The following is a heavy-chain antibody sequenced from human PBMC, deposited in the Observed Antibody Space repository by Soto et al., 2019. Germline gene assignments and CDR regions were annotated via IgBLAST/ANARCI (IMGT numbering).Heavy chain of an antibody. CDR1: GDSVSSNSAA. V-gene: IGHV6-1*01. CDR2: TYYRSKWYN. CDR3: ARDIPGSSGWSIPYGPQTGVNWFDP. J-gene: IGHJ5*02. D-gene: IGHD6-19*01. Sequence: LSLTCAISGDSVSSNSAAWNWIRQSPSRGLEWLGRTYYRSKWYNDYAVSVKSRITINPDTSKSQFSLQLNSVTPEDTAVYYCARDIPGSSGWSIPYGPQTGVNWFDPWGQGTLVTVSS.